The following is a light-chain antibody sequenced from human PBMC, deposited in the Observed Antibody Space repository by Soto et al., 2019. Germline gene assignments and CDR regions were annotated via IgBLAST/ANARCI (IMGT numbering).Light chain of an antibody. V-gene: IGKV1-39*01. CDR1: QFISDY. CDR2: AAS. CDR3: QQSYSTPYT. Sequence: DIQMTQSPSSLSASVGDRATITCRASQFISDYLNWYQQKLGKAPKLLIYAASHLQSRVPSRFSGSESGTDFTLTISSXQPEDSATYDCQQSYSTPYTFGQGTKVDIK. J-gene: IGKJ2*01.